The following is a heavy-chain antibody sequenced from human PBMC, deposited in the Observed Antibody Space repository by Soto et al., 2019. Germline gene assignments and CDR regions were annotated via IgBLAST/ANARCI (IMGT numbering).Heavy chain of an antibody. CDR3: AKDAVIHYYYYYGMDV. CDR1: GFTFSSYA. Sequence: GGSLRLSCAASGFTFSSYAMSWVRQAPGKGLEWVSAISGSGGSTYYADSVKGRFTISRDNSKNTLYLQMNSLRAEDTAVYYCAKDAVIHYYYYYGMDVWGQGTTVTVSS. CDR2: ISGSGGST. J-gene: IGHJ6*02. V-gene: IGHV3-23*01.